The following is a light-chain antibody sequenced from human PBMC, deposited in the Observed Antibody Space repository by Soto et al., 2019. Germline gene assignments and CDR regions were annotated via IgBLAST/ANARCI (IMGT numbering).Light chain of an antibody. J-gene: IGKJ1*01. CDR3: HQYNGWPRT. Sequence: EIVWTQSPVTLSVSPGVRATLSCRASQNISLSLAWYQQKPGQGPSLLIYGTSTRAGGVPARFSGGGSGTEFTLSITSLQSEDFAVYDCHQYNGWPRTFGQWPKVEI. V-gene: IGKV3-15*01. CDR1: QNISLS. CDR2: GTS.